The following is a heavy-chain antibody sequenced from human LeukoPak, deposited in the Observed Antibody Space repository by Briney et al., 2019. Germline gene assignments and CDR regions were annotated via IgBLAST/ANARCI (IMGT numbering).Heavy chain of an antibody. CDR1: GYSISSSYY. V-gene: IGHV4-38-2*01. CDR3: ARPTYYDFWSGYPPADDAFDI. D-gene: IGHD3-3*01. CDR2: IYHSGST. Sequence: PSETRSLTCAVSGYSISSSYYWGWIRQPPGKGLEWIGSIYHSGSTYYNPSLKSRVTISVETSKNQFSLTLSSVTAADTAVYYCARPTYYDFWSGYPPADDAFDIWGQGTMVTVSS. J-gene: IGHJ3*02.